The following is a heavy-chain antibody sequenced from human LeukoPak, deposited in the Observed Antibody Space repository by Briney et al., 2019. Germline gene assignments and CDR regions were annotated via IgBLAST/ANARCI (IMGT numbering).Heavy chain of an antibody. J-gene: IGHJ4*02. CDR2: IRYDGSNK. D-gene: IGHD2-2*01. V-gene: IGHV3-30*02. CDR1: GFTFSSYG. Sequence: GGSLRLSCAASGFTFSSYGMHWVRQAPGKGLEWVAFIRYDGSNKYYADSVKGRFTISRDNSKNTLYLQMNSLRAEDTAVYYCAKEPVKTTGAKPRPNDRYCSSTSCYGGMDYWGQGTLVTVSS. CDR3: AKEPVKTTGAKPRPNDRYCSSTSCYGGMDY.